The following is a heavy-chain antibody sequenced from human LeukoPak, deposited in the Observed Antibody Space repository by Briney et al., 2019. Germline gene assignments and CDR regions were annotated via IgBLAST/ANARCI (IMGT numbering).Heavy chain of an antibody. V-gene: IGHV4-4*07. CDR3: AREGDYDFWSGPWDWFDP. CDR2: IYTSGST. D-gene: IGHD3-3*01. J-gene: IGHJ5*02. CDR1: GGSISSYY. Sequence: SETLSLTCTVSGGSISSYYWSWIRQPAGKGLEWIGRIYTSGSTNYNPSLKSRVTISVDKSKNQFPLKLSSVTAADTAVYYCAREGDYDFWSGPWDWFDPWGQGTLVTVSS.